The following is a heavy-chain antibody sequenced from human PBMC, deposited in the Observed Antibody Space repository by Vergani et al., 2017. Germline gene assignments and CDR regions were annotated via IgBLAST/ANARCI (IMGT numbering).Heavy chain of an antibody. CDR3: ARDRAPYYGMDV. CDR2: IYYSGST. J-gene: IGHJ6*02. D-gene: IGHD3-10*01. CDR1: GGSISSYY. V-gene: IGHV4-59*01. Sequence: QVQLQESGPGLVKPSETLSLTCTVSGGSISSYYWSWIRQPPGKGLEWIGYIYYSGSTNYNPSLKSRVTISVDTSKNQFSLKLSSVTAADTAVYYCARDRAPYYGMDVWGQGP.